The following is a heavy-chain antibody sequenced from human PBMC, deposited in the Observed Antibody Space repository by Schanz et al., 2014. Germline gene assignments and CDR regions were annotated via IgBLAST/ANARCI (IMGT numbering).Heavy chain of an antibody. Sequence: EEQMVESGGGLVKPGGSLILSCAASRLTFANEDIHWVRQAPGKGLEWVSVINSRNEVFSIDSVRGRFTIFRDNPKKSAYLPPNXXXXDDTAVYYSSRGLVGGLDCWGQGTLVTVSS. CDR3: SRGLVGGLDC. CDR2: INSRNEV. V-gene: IGHV3-21*01. J-gene: IGHJ4*02. CDR1: RLTFANED. D-gene: IGHD3-16*01.